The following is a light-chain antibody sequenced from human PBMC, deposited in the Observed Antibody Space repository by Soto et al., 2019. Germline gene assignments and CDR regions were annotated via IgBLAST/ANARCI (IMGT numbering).Light chain of an antibody. CDR3: QQYNSFSWT. CDR2: KAS. V-gene: IGKV1-5*03. CDR1: QSISSW. Sequence: DIQMTQSPSSVSASVGDRVTITCRASQSISSWLAWYQQKPEKAPKLLIYKASTLESGVPSRFSGSGSGTEFTLTINNLQPDDFATYYCQQYNSFSWTFGQGTKVDIK. J-gene: IGKJ1*01.